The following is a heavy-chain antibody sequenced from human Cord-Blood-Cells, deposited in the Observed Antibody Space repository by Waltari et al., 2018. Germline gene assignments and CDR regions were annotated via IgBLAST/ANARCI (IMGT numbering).Heavy chain of an antibody. Sequence: EVQLVESGGVVVQPGGSLRLSCADSGFTFDDYSMHWVRQDPGKCLECVSLISWDGGSTYDAASVKCRFTISRDNLKNSLYLQINSLRAEDTALYYCARGGSGRDAFDIWGQGTMVTVSS. D-gene: IGHD3-10*01. CDR2: ISWDGGST. J-gene: IGHJ3*02. CDR3: ARGGSGRDAFDI. CDR1: GFTFDDYS. V-gene: IGHV3-43D*03.